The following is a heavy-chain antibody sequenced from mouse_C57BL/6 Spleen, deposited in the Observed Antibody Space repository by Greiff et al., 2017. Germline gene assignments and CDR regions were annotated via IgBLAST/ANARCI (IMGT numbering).Heavy chain of an antibody. J-gene: IGHJ2*01. CDR2: INPSNGAT. CDR1: GYTFTSYG. CDR3: ASDTHYFAY. V-gene: IGHV1-53*01. Sequence: QVQLQQSGAELVTPGASVKLSCTASGYTFTSYGMNWVKQRTGQGLEWIGKINPSNGATNYNTEFKGKATLTVDKSSNTAYLQLSSLTSEDSAVYCCASDTHYFAYWGQGTTLTVSA.